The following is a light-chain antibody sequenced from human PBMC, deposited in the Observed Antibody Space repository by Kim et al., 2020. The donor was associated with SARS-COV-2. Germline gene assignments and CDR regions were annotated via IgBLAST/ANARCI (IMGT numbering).Light chain of an antibody. V-gene: IGLV3-19*01. Sequence: SSELTQDPAVSVALGQTVRITCQADSLRSYYATWYQQKQGQAPKVVNYGKDNRPSGVPDRFSGSSSGNTAYLTITGTQSGDEADYYCNSRDSNDYVVFGG. CDR2: GKD. CDR3: NSRDSNDYVV. CDR1: SLRSYY. J-gene: IGLJ2*01.